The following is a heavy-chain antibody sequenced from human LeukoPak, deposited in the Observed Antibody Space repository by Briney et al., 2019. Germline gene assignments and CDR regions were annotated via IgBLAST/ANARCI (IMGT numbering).Heavy chain of an antibody. CDR3: VRHTTSGWYQVAY. D-gene: IGHD6-19*01. J-gene: IGHJ4*02. CDR2: ITYSGST. V-gene: IGHV4-59*01. Sequence: SETLSLTCTVSGGSISNYYWRWIRQPPGKGLEWIGYITYSGSTDHNPSLKSRVTISVDASKNQFSLKLTSVTAADTAVYYCVRHTTSGWYQVAYWGQGTLVTVSS. CDR1: GGSISNYY.